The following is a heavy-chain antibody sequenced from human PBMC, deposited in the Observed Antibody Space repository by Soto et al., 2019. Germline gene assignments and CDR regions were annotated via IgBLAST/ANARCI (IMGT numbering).Heavy chain of an antibody. D-gene: IGHD4-17*01. CDR3: ARVNDYVYYGGYYYYYYMDV. CDR2: ISAYNGNT. Sequence: ASVKVSCKASGYTFTSYGISWVRQAPGQGLEWMGWISAYNGNTNYAQKLQGRVTMTTDTSTSTAYMELRSLRSDDTAVYYCARVNDYVYYGGYYYYYYMDVWGKGNTVTVSS. CDR1: GYTFTSYG. J-gene: IGHJ6*03. V-gene: IGHV1-18*01.